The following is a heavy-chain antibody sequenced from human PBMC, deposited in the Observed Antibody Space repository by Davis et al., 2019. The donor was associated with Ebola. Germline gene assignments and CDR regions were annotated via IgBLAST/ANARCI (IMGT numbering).Heavy chain of an antibody. CDR3: ARTSIVGNTTTDSDI. Sequence: ASVKVSCKASGYTFGNYGMSWVRQAPGQGLEWMGWISAYNGNTNYAQKFQGRVTMTTDTSTSIAYMELRSLRSDDTAVYFCARTSIVGNTTTDSDIWGQGTKVTVSS. CDR2: ISAYNGNT. CDR1: GYTFGNYG. D-gene: IGHD1-26*01. V-gene: IGHV1-18*01. J-gene: IGHJ3*02.